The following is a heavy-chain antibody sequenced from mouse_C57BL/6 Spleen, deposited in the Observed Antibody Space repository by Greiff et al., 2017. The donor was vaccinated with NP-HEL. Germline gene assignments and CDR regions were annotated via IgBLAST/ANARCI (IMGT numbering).Heavy chain of an antibody. Sequence: EVKVEESGGGLVQPGGSLKLSCAASGFTFSDYYMYWVRQTPEKRLEWVAYISNGGGSTYYPDTVKGRFTISRDNAKNTLYLQMSRLKSEDTAMYYCARRDTTVVDYYAMDYWGQGTSVTVSS. CDR3: ARRDTTVVDYYAMDY. V-gene: IGHV5-12*01. CDR2: ISNGGGST. J-gene: IGHJ4*01. CDR1: GFTFSDYY. D-gene: IGHD1-1*01.